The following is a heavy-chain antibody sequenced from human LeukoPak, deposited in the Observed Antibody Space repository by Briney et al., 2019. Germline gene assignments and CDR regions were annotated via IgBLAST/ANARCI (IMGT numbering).Heavy chain of an antibody. V-gene: IGHV4-34*01. D-gene: IGHD5-12*01. CDR3: ARASQWWLRQPPDY. J-gene: IGHJ4*02. CDR1: GGSISSYY. Sequence: RTSETLSLTCTVSGGSISSYYWSWIRQPPGKGLEWIGEINHSGSTNYNPSLKSRVTISVDTSKNQFSLKLSSVTAADTAVYYCARASQWWLRQPPDYWGQGTLVTVSS. CDR2: INHSGST.